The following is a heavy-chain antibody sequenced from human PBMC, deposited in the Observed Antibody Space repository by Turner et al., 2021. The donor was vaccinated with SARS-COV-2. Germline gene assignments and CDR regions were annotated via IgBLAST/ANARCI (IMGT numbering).Heavy chain of an antibody. Sequence: QLQLQESGPGLVKPSETLSLTCTVSGGSISSSSYYWGWIRQPPGKGLEWIGSIDYSGSTDYNPSLKSRVTISVDTSKNQFSLKLSSVTAADTAVYYCAGEVVVLTTTHYGMDVWGQGTTVTVSS. CDR2: IDYSGST. CDR3: AGEVVVLTTTHYGMDV. D-gene: IGHD1-26*01. CDR1: GGSISSSSYY. V-gene: IGHV4-39*01. J-gene: IGHJ6*02.